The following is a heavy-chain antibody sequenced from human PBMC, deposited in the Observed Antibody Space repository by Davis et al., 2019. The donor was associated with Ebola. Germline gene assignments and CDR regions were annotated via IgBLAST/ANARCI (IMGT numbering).Heavy chain of an antibody. D-gene: IGHD3-22*01. CDR1: GGTFSSYA. CDR3: ARVKTGYYYDSSDSPSWFDP. CDR2: LSAYNGNT. J-gene: IGHJ5*02. Sequence: SVKVSCKASGGTFSSYAISWVRQAPGQGLEWMGWLSAYNGNTKTAQKFQGRVTITADESTTTVYMELTSLRSEDTAVYYCARVKTGYYYDSSDSPSWFDPWGQGTLVTVSS. V-gene: IGHV1-69*13.